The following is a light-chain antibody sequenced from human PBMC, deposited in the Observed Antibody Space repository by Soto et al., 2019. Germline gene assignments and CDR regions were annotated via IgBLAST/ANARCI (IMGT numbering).Light chain of an antibody. CDR3: QQYNSWPLT. CDR2: DTS. CDR1: QSVGDY. V-gene: IGKV3-11*01. Sequence: EIVLTQSPGTLSLSPWERATLSCRASQSVGDYFAWYQQKPGQTPRLLIYDTSNRATGIPPRFSGSGSDSDFTLTISSLEPEDFAVYYCQQYNSWPLTFGGGTKVDIK. J-gene: IGKJ4*01.